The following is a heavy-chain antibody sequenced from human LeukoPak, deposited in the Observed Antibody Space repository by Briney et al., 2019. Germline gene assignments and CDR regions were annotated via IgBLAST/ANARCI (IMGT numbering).Heavy chain of an antibody. CDR3: ARYGAMVRGMRGLDV. CDR1: GGSISSSSYN. Sequence: PSQTLSLTCTVSGGSISSSSYNWGWIRQPPGKGLEWIGSIYYSGSTYYNPSLKSRVSLSIDTSKNQFSLKLSSVTAADTAVYYCARYGAMVRGMRGLDVWGQGTTVTVSS. D-gene: IGHD3-10*01. V-gene: IGHV4-39*07. CDR2: IYYSGST. J-gene: IGHJ6*02.